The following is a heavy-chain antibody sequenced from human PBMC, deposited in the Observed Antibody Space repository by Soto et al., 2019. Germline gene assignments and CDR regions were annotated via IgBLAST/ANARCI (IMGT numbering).Heavy chain of an antibody. J-gene: IGHJ5*02. Sequence: ASVKVSCKAPRGLFSSYVFNWVRQAPGQRLEWMGGVNAGNDITKHSQKFQGRVTITRDTSASTAYMELSSLRSEDTAVYYCARGFPLWFDPWGQGTLVTVSS. CDR3: ARGFPLWFDP. CDR1: RGLFSSYV. V-gene: IGHV1-3*01. CDR2: VNAGNDIT. D-gene: IGHD3-3*01.